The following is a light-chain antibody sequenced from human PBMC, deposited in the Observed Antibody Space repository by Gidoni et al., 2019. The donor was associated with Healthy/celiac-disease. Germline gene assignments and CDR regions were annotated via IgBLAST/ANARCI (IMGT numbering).Light chain of an antibody. J-gene: IGKJ1*01. CDR1: QSVSSN. Sequence: ELVMTQSPATLSVSPGERATLSCRASQSVSSNLVWYQQKPGQAPRLLIYGASTRATGIPARFSGSGSGTEFTLTISSLQSEDFAVYYCQQYNNWPLWTFGQGTKVEIK. CDR3: QQYNNWPLWT. CDR2: GAS. V-gene: IGKV3-15*01.